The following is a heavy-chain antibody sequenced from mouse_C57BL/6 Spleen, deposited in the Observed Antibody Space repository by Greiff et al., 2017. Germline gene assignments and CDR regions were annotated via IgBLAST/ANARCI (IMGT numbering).Heavy chain of an antibody. D-gene: IGHD2-1*01. J-gene: IGHJ2*01. V-gene: IGHV2-6-1*01. Sequence: QVQLKQSGPGLVAPSQSLSITCTVSGFSLTSYGVHWVRQPPGKGLEWLVVIWSDGSTTYNSALKSRLSISKDNSKSQVFLKMNSLQTDDTAMYYCARHGGGYGNSGVFDYWGQGTTLTVSS. CDR1: GFSLTSYG. CDR2: IWSDGST. CDR3: ARHGGGYGNSGVFDY.